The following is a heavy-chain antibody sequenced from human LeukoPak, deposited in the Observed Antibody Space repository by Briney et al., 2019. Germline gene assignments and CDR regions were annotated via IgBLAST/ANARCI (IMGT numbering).Heavy chain of an antibody. V-gene: IGHV3-7*04. D-gene: IGHD1-1*01. CDR2: IHPEGNEK. J-gene: IGHJ4*02. CDR1: GFTFSKFW. CDR3: ARGDDFSGDH. Sequence: GGSLRLSCAVSGFTFSKFWMSWVRQAPGRGLEWVANIHPEGNEKYHVESVKGRFTISRDDTKNLLFLQMNGLRVEDTAVYYCARGDDFSGDHWGQGTLVTVSS.